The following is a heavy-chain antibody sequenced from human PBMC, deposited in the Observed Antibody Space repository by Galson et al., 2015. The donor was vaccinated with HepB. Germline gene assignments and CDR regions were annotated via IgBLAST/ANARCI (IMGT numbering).Heavy chain of an antibody. CDR1: GSTVSSNY. J-gene: IGHJ4*02. CDR3: ARADYGDYRGFDY. CDR2: IYSGGST. V-gene: IGHV3-66*01. D-gene: IGHD4-17*01. Sequence: SLRLSCAASGSTVSSNYMSWVRQAPGKGLEWVSVIYSGGSTYYADSVKGRFTISRDNSKNTLYLQMNSLRAEDTAVYYCARADYGDYRGFDYWGQGTLVTVSS.